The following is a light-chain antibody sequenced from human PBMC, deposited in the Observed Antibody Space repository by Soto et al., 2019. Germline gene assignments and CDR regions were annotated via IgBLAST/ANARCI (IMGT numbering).Light chain of an antibody. CDR2: GAS. J-gene: IGKJ4*01. V-gene: IGKV3-20*01. CDR1: QSVSTNS. Sequence: EIVLTQSPDTLSLSPGERATLSCRASQSVSTNSLAWYQQKPGQAPRPLIYGASSRATGTPDRFSGSGSETDFTLIISRLEPEDFAVYYCQQYGSSVLTFGGGTKVEIK. CDR3: QQYGSSVLT.